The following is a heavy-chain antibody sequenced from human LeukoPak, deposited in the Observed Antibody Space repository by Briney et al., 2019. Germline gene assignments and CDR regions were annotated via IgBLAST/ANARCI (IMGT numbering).Heavy chain of an antibody. CDR2: ISGSGGST. CDR3: AKYHYYGSGSYYFFDY. V-gene: IGHV3-23*01. CDR1: GFTFSSYA. D-gene: IGHD3-10*01. J-gene: IGHJ4*02. Sequence: GGSLRLSCAASGFTFSSYAMSWVRQAPGKGLEWVSAISGSGGSTYYADSVKGRSTISRDNSKNTLYLQMNSLRAEDTAVYYCAKYHYYGSGSYYFFDYWGQGTLVTVSS.